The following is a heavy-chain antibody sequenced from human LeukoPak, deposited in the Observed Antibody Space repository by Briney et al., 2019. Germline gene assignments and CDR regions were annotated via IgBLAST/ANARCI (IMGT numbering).Heavy chain of an antibody. J-gene: IGHJ4*02. CDR1: GDSISSDDYY. D-gene: IGHD1-7*01. V-gene: IGHV4-61*02. Sequence: SETLSLTCTVSGDSISSDDYYWSWIRQPSGKGLEWIGRFSASGNSNYNPSLKSRLTISVDRSKNQFSLKLTSVTAADTAVYYCARDQGGTIDYWGQGTLVTVSS. CDR3: ARDQGGTIDY. CDR2: FSASGNS.